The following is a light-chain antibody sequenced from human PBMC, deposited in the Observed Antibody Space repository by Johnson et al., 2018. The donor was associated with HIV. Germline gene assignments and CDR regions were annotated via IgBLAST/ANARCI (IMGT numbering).Light chain of an antibody. V-gene: IGLV1-51*01. CDR1: SSNIGNNY. CDR2: ENN. J-gene: IGLJ1*01. Sequence: QPVLTQPPSVSAAPGQKVTISCSGSSSNIGNNYVSWYQQLPGTAPKLLIYENNKRPSGIPDRFSGSKSGTSATLGITGLQTGDEADYYCGTWDSGLSAGVVGTGTKVTVL. CDR3: GTWDSGLSAGV.